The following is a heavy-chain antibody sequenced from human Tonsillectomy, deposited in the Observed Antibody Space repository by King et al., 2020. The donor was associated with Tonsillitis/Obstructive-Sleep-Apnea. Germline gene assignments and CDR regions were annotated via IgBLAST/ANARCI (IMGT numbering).Heavy chain of an antibody. J-gene: IGHJ6*03. CDR2: ISGSGGST. Sequence: VQLVESGGGLVQPGGSLRLSCAASGFTFSNYAMSWVRQAPGKGLEWVSAISGSGGSTYYADSVKGRFTISRDNSKNTLYLQMNSLRAGDTAVYYCAKGYSYGRNYYYMDVWGKGTTVTVSS. V-gene: IGHV3-23*04. CDR3: AKGYSYGRNYYYMDV. D-gene: IGHD5-18*01. CDR1: GFTFSNYA.